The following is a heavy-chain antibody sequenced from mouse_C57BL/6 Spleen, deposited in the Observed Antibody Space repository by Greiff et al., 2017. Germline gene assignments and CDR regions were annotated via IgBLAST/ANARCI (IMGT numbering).Heavy chain of an antibody. CDR1: GFTFSSYG. J-gene: IGHJ3*01. CDR3: ARQDPNWAWFAY. D-gene: IGHD4-1*01. Sequence: EVNVVESGGDLVKPGGSLKLSCAASGFTFSSYGMSWVRQTPDKRLEWVATISSGGSYTYYPDSVKGRFTISRDNAKNTLYLQMSSLKSEDTAMYYCARQDPNWAWFAYWGQGTLVTVSA. CDR2: ISSGGSYT. V-gene: IGHV5-6*01.